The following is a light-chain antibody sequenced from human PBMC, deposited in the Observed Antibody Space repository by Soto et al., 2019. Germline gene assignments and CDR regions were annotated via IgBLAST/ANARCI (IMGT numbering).Light chain of an antibody. CDR2: AVS. J-gene: IGLJ3*02. CDR1: SSDVGGNNY. V-gene: IGLV2-14*01. CDR3: TSYSPNNNWV. Sequence: QSALTQPASVSGSPGQSITISCTGSSSDVGGNNYVSWYQHHPGKAPKFLIYAVSRRPSGVSDRFSASKSGNTASLTISGLQAEDEAKYYCTSYSPNNNWVFGGGTQLTVL.